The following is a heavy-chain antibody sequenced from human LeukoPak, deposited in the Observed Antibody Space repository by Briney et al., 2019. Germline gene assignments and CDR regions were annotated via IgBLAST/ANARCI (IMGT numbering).Heavy chain of an antibody. V-gene: IGHV4-61*01. Sequence: PSETLSLTCTVSGGSVSSGSYYWSWIRQPPGKGLEWIGYIYYSGSTNYNPSLKCRVTISVDTSKNQFSLKLSSVTAADTAVYYCAREDYAYFDYWGQGTLVTVSS. D-gene: IGHD4-17*01. CDR2: IYYSGST. J-gene: IGHJ4*02. CDR3: AREDYAYFDY. CDR1: GGSVSSGSYY.